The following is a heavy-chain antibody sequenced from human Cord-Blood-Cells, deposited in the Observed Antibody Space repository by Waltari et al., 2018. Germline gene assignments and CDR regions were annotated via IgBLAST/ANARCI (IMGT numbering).Heavy chain of an antibody. CDR3: ARGGFTVTRPYYFDY. J-gene: IGHJ4*02. V-gene: IGHV4-34*01. Sequence: QVQLQQWGAGLLKPSETLSLTCAVYGGSFSGYYWSWIRQPPGKGLEWIGEINHSGSTNYNPALKSRVTISVDTSKSQFSLKLSAVTAADTAVYYCARGGFTVTRPYYFDYWGQGTLVTVSS. D-gene: IGHD4-4*01. CDR1: GGSFSGYY. CDR2: INHSGST.